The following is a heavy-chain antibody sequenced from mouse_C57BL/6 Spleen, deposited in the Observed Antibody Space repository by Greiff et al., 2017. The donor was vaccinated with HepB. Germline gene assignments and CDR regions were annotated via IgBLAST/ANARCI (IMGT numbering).Heavy chain of an antibody. Sequence: EVQLQQSGAELVRPGASVKLSCTASGFNIKDYYMHWVKQRPEQGLEWIGRIDPEDGDTEYAPKFQGKATMTADTSSNTAYLQLSSLTSEDTAVYYCTSNYYGRGGFDYWGQGTTLTVSS. CDR3: TSNYYGRGGFDY. D-gene: IGHD1-1*01. CDR1: GFNIKDYY. CDR2: IDPEDGDT. J-gene: IGHJ2*01. V-gene: IGHV14-1*01.